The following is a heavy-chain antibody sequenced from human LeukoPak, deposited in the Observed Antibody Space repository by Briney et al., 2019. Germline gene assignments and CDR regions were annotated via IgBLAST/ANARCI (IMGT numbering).Heavy chain of an antibody. V-gene: IGHV4-4*09. CDR2: IYSSGST. J-gene: IGHJ6*03. Sequence: SETLSLTCTVSGGSISSYYWSWVRQPPGKGLEWIGYIYSSGSTNYNPSLNSRVTISVDTSKNQFSLKLTSVTAADTAVYYCASTTTTYYSYFYYYMGVWGKGTTVTVSS. CDR1: GGSISSYY. D-gene: IGHD4-17*01. CDR3: ASTTTTYYSYFYYYMGV.